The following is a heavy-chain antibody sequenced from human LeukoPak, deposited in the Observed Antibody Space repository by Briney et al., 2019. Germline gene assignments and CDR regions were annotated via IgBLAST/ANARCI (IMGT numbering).Heavy chain of an antibody. Sequence: GGPLRLSCSMSGFTLSHYAMSWVRQAPGKGLEWVSTIGGGGGSTDYTDSVKGRFTISRDNSKNTLYLQMNSLGAEDTAVYYCAKGHRYCTSGNCNSAVDYWGQGTLVTVSS. CDR2: IGGGGGST. D-gene: IGHD2-15*01. CDR3: AKGHRYCTSGNCNSAVDY. J-gene: IGHJ4*02. V-gene: IGHV3-23*01. CDR1: GFTLSHYA.